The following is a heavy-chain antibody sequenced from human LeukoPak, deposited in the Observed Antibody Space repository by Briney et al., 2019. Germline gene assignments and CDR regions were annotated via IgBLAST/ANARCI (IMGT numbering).Heavy chain of an antibody. CDR2: IYYSGGT. J-gene: IGHJ4*02. Sequence: SSETLSLTCTVSGGSISSAYWSWIRQPPGKGLEWIGYIYYSGGTNYNPSLKSRVTILVDTSKNQFSLKLNSVTAADTAVYYCARDRTVMGGSDYWGQGTLVTVSS. D-gene: IGHD4-11*01. CDR3: ARDRTVMGGSDY. CDR1: GGSISSAY. V-gene: IGHV4-59*12.